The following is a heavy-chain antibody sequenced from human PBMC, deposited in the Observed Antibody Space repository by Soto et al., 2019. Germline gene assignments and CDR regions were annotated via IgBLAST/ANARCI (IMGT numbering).Heavy chain of an antibody. Sequence: GASVKVSSKASGCSFTGTFLQWVRQAPAQGLEWMGWINPNSGGTNYAQKFQGRVTMTRDTSISTAYMELSRLRSDDTAVYYCAIDLVYSCFFYLSGYY. V-gene: IGHV1-2*02. D-gene: IGHD6-13*01. J-gene: IGHJ6*01. CDR1: GCSFTGTF. CDR2: INPNSGGT. CDR3: AIDLVYSCFFYLSGYY.